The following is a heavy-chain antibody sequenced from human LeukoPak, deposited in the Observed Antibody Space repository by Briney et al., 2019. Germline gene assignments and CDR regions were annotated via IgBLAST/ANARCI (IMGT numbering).Heavy chain of an antibody. CDR2: ISSGDGTT. J-gene: IGHJ4*02. CDR3: AQNWNLDS. CDR1: GFSFSIYA. V-gene: IGHV3-23*01. Sequence: PGGSLRLSCAASGFSFSIYAMSWVRQAPGKGLEWVSSISSGDGTTYYADSVKGQFAISRDNSKNTLYLQMSSLRAEDTAVYFCAQNWNLDSRGQGTLVTVSS. D-gene: IGHD1-1*01.